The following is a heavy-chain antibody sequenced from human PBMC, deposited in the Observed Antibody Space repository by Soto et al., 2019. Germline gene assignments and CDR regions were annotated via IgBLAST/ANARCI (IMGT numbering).Heavy chain of an antibody. CDR3: VKALRYFDWLPDFDY. D-gene: IGHD3-9*01. CDR2: ISSNGGST. CDR1: GFTFSSYA. V-gene: IGHV3-64D*06. J-gene: IGHJ4*02. Sequence: LRLSCSASGFTFSSYAVHWVRQAPGKGLEYVSAISSNGGSTYYADSVKGRFTISRDNSKNTLYLQMSSLRAEDTAVYYCVKALRYFDWLPDFDYWGQGTLVTVSS.